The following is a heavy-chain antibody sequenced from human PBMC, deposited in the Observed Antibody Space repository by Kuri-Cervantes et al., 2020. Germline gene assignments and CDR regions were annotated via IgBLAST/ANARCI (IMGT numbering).Heavy chain of an antibody. CDR3: VRAYSSRRGLFEY. D-gene: IGHD4-11*01. CDR2: ISYSGRT. Sequence: GSLRLSCSVSGGSINSNSHYWGWIRRPPGKGLEWMGTISYSGRTNYNSPLKSRVTISIDASKSHFSLRLTSVAAADTAIYYCVRAYSSRRGLFEYWGQGTLVTVSS. CDR1: GGSINSNSHY. J-gene: IGHJ4*02. V-gene: IGHV4-39*02.